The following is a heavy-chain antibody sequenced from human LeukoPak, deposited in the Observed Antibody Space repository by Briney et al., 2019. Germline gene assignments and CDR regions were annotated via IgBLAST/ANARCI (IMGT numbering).Heavy chain of an antibody. D-gene: IGHD6-19*01. CDR3: ASLGIAVAASVY. CDR1: GFTFSSYW. CDR2: INSDGSST. Sequence: PGGSLRLSCAASGFTFSSYWMHWVRQAPGKGLVWVSRINSDGSSTSYADSVKGRFTISRDNAKNTLYLQMNSLRAEDTAVYYCASLGIAVAASVYWGQGTLVTVSS. J-gene: IGHJ4*02. V-gene: IGHV3-74*01.